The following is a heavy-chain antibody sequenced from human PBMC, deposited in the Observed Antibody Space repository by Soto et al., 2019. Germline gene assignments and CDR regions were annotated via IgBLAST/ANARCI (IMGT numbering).Heavy chain of an antibody. CDR2: IDASDTYT. Sequence: GSLKISCEGSGYSFTRYWISWGREMPGKGVGRRGRIDASDTYTNYSPSFQGDVTISADKTISTAYLQWSSLKASDTAMYYCASGVLVVPAAPNYYSYGMDVWGRGTTVTVSS. J-gene: IGHJ6*02. CDR1: GYSFTRYW. CDR3: ASGVLVVPAAPNYYSYGMDV. D-gene: IGHD2-2*01. V-gene: IGHV5-10-1*01.